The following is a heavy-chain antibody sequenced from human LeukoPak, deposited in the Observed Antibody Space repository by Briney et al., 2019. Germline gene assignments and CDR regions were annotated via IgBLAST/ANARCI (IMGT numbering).Heavy chain of an antibody. CDR3: ARSGYSFLVDS. CDR2: MSYSGTT. CDR1: GGSISSSSYY. Sequence: SETLSLTCTVSGGSISSSSYYWGWIRQPPGKGQERIASMSYSGTTYYNPSPKTRVTISGETSKNRFALKLSSVTAAETPVYFCARSGYSFLVDSWGQGTLVTVSA. V-gene: IGHV4-39*01. D-gene: IGHD5-18*01. J-gene: IGHJ4*02.